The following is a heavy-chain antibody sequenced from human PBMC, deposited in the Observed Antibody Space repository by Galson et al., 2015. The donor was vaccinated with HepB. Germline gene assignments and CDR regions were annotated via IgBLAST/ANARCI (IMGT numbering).Heavy chain of an antibody. CDR1: GFTFKDYA. D-gene: IGHD2-15*01. CDR2: ISRSGGST. Sequence: SLRLSCAVSGFTFKDYAMSWVRQAPGKGLEWVSGISRSGGSTSYADSVKGRFTISRDNSKNTLFLEISSLRAEDTAIYYCAKDREVGYCSGGSCSPPDSSGQGTLVTVSS. V-gene: IGHV3-23*01. J-gene: IGHJ4*02. CDR3: AKDREVGYCSGGSCSPPDS.